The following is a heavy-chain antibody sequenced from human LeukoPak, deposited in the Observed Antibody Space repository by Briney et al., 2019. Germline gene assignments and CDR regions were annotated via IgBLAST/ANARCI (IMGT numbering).Heavy chain of an antibody. D-gene: IGHD1-26*01. V-gene: IGHV1-8*01. CDR2: MNPNSGNT. J-gene: IGHJ5*02. CDR1: GYTFTSYD. Sequence: ASVKVSCKASGYTFTSYDINWVRQATGQGLEWMGWMNPNSGNTGYAQKFQGRVTMTRNTSISTAYMELSSLRSEDTAVYYCARNPTQWDTMSEGWFDPWGQGTLVTVSS. CDR3: ARNPTQWDTMSEGWFDP.